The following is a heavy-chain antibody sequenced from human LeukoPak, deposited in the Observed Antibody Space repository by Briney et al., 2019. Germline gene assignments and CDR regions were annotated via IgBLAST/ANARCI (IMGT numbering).Heavy chain of an antibody. D-gene: IGHD3-3*01. V-gene: IGHV4-31*03. CDR1: GGSISSGGYY. Sequence: PSETLSLTCTVSGGSISSGGYYWSWIRQHPGKGLEWIGYIYYSGSTYYNPSLKSRVTISVDTSKNQFSLKLSSVTAADVAVYYCARVGFWSGYYTHYYYGMDVWGQGTTVTVSS. J-gene: IGHJ6*02. CDR3: ARVGFWSGYYTHYYYGMDV. CDR2: IYYSGST.